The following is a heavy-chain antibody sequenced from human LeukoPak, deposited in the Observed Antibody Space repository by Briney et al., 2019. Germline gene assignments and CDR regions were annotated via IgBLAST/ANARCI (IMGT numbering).Heavy chain of an antibody. J-gene: IGHJ4*02. D-gene: IGHD5-12*01. V-gene: IGHV1-69*05. CDR1: GSTFSSYA. CDR3: ASGRDIVATGTFDY. Sequence: SVKVSCKASGSTFSSYAISWVRQAPGQELEWMGGIIPIFGTANYAQKFQGRVTITTDESTSTAYMELSSLRSEDTAVYYCASGRDIVATGTFDYWGQGTLVTVSS. CDR2: IIPIFGTA.